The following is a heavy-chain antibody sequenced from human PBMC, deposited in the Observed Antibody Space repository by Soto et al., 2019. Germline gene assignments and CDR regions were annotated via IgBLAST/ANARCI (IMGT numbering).Heavy chain of an antibody. CDR2: IYYSGST. D-gene: IGHD3-3*01. J-gene: IGHJ4*02. CDR3: ASLSFWSGYSPHSFDY. Sequence: LSLTCTVPAGSISSGVYYWSWIRQHPGKGLEWIGYIYYSGSTYYNPSLKSRVTISVDTSKNQFSLKLSSVTAADTAVYYCASLSFWSGYSPHSFDYWGQGTLVTVSS. CDR1: AGSISSGVYY. V-gene: IGHV4-31*03.